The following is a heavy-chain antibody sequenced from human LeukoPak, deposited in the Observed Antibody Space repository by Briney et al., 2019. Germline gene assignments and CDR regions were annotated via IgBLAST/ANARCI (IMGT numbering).Heavy chain of an antibody. V-gene: IGHV4-34*01. J-gene: IGHJ4*02. Sequence: SETLSLTCAVYGGSFSGYYWSWIRQPPGKGLEWIGEINHSGSTNYYPSLKSRVTISVDTSKNQFSLKLSSVTAADTAVYYCAVNRGSGWPNFDYWGQGTLVTVSS. CDR2: INHSGST. D-gene: IGHD6-19*01. CDR1: GGSFSGYY. CDR3: AVNRGSGWPNFDY.